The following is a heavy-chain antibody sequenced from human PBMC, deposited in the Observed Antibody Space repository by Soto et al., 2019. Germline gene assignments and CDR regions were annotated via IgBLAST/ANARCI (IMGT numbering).Heavy chain of an antibody. CDR2: ISWNSGSI. Sequence: HPWGSLRLSCAASGFTFCDYAIRCCRQSPFKCLEWVSGISWNSGSIGYADSVKGRFTISRDNAKNSLYLQMNSLRAEDTALYYCAKDGSGKQQLVPERWGYYYYGMDVWGQGTTVTVSS. V-gene: IGHV3-9*01. CDR3: AKDGSGKQQLVPERWGYYYYGMDV. J-gene: IGHJ6*02. D-gene: IGHD6-13*01. CDR1: GFTFCDYA.